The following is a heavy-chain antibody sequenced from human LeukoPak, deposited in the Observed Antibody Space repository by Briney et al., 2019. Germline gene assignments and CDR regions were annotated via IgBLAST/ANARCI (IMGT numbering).Heavy chain of an antibody. D-gene: IGHD6-19*01. J-gene: IGHJ4*02. CDR3: ARAVAGYFDY. Sequence: PGGSLRLSCAASGFTVSSNYMSWVRQAPGKGLEWVSVIYSGGSTYYADSVKGRFTISRDNSKSTLYLQMNSLRAEDTAVYYCARAVAGYFDYWGQGTLVTVSS. CDR1: GFTVSSNY. V-gene: IGHV3-66*01. CDR2: IYSGGST.